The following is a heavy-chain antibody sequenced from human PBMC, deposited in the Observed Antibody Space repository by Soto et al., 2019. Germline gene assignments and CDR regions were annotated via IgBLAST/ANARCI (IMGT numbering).Heavy chain of an antibody. D-gene: IGHD6-19*01. J-gene: IGHJ4*02. CDR1: GYTFTSYG. Sequence: QVQLVQSGAEVKKPGASVKVSCKASGYTFTSYGISWVRQAPGQGLEWMGWISAYNGNTNYAQKLQGRGTMPTDTSTSTAYMELRSLRSDVTAVYYCARVRAVAGTFDFWGQGTLVTVSS. V-gene: IGHV1-18*01. CDR2: ISAYNGNT. CDR3: ARVRAVAGTFDF.